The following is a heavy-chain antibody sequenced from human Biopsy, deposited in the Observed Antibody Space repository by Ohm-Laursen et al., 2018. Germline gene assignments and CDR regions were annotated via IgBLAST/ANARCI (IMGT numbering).Heavy chain of an antibody. CDR1: GFTFRTYG. J-gene: IGHJ6*02. V-gene: IGHV3-30*18. CDR3: AKDLSVYYYYGIDV. Sequence: LSLTCAASGFTFRTYGMHWVRLAPGKGLEWVAVISYNQITKHYADSVRGRFTISRDNSKNTLYLQVNSLRAEDTAVYYCAKDLSVYYYYGIDVWGQGTTVTVSS. D-gene: IGHD5/OR15-5a*01. CDR2: ISYNQITK.